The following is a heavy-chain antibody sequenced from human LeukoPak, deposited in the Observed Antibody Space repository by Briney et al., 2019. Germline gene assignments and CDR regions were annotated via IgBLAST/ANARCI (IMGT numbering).Heavy chain of an antibody. Sequence: GGSLRLSCAASGFTFSDYAMSWVRQAPGKGLEWVSAISGNGDSTYYGDSVKGRFTITRDNSRDTLYLQMNSLRAGDTAVYYCAKQGTNGVWRPYYFDSWGQGTLVTVSS. V-gene: IGHV3-23*01. CDR1: GFTFSDYA. J-gene: IGHJ4*02. D-gene: IGHD2-8*01. CDR3: AKQGTNGVWRPYYFDS. CDR2: ISGNGDST.